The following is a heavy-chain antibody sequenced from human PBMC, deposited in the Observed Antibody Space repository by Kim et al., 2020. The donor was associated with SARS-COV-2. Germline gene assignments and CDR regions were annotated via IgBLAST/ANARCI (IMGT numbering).Heavy chain of an antibody. V-gene: IGHV4-59*08. CDR1: GGSISSYY. J-gene: IGHJ4*02. CDR3: ARTGGSSGGGVHFDY. D-gene: IGHD6-19*01. CDR2: IYYSGST. Sequence: SETLSLTCTVSGGSISSYYWSWIRQPPGKGLEWIGYIYYSGSTNYNPSLKSRVTISVDTSKNQFSLKLSSVTAADTAVYYCARTGGSSGGGVHFDYWGQGTLVTVSS.